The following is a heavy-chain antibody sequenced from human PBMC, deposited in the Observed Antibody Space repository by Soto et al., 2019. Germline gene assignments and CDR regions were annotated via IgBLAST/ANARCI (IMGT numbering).Heavy chain of an antibody. Sequence: QVHLVQSGAEVKKPGASVKVSCKASGYSFTTYGISWVRQAPGQGLEWMGWISGYNGDTNYALNFQARVTMTTDTSTSTAYMELRSLRSDDTAVYYCAREGVRPYYYYGMDVWGQGTTVTVSS. CDR2: ISGYNGDT. V-gene: IGHV1-18*01. J-gene: IGHJ6*02. D-gene: IGHD2-21*01. CDR3: AREGVRPYYYYGMDV. CDR1: GYSFTTYG.